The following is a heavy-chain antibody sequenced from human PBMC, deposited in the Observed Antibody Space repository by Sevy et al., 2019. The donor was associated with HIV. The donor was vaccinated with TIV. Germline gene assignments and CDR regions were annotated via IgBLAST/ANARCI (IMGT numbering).Heavy chain of an antibody. Sequence: GGYLRLSCGASGFTFSSYGMSWVRQAPGKGLEWISTISERDERIKHADSVKGRFTISRDNSKKILYLQMRSLRAEDTAVYYCARNLGALPNYYYGVDVWGQGTTVTVSS. CDR1: GFTFSSYG. D-gene: IGHD1-26*01. V-gene: IGHV3-23*01. CDR2: ISERDERI. J-gene: IGHJ6*02. CDR3: ARNLGALPNYYYGVDV.